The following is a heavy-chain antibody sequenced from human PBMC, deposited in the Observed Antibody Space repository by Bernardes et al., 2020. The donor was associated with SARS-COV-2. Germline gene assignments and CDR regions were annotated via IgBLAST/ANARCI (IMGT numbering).Heavy chain of an antibody. V-gene: IGHV3-23*01. CDR2: ISGSGRSP. CDR1: GFSFSSYA. Sequence: GSLRLPCEASGFSFSSYAMSWVRPAPGKGLQWVSVISGSGRSPNYADSVKGRFTISRDNSKNTLYLQIHSLRAEDTAVYYCVTTSVGETTRSSYFQHWGPGTLVTVSS. D-gene: IGHD1-26*01. J-gene: IGHJ1*01. CDR3: VTTSVGETTRSSYFQH.